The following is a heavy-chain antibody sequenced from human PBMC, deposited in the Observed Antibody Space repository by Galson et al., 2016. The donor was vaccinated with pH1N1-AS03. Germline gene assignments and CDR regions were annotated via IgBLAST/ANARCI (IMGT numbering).Heavy chain of an antibody. V-gene: IGHV3-23*01. CDR3: AKDHPAVAGAWFFQH. D-gene: IGHD6-19*01. CDR2: INGNGGTT. Sequence: SLRLSCAVSGFTFSSYAMSWVRQAPGEELEWVSGINGNGGTTYYAGSVKGRFTISRDNSKNTLYLQMNSLRAEDTAVYYCAKDHPAVAGAWFFQHWGLGTLVTVSA. CDR1: GFTFSSYA. J-gene: IGHJ1*01.